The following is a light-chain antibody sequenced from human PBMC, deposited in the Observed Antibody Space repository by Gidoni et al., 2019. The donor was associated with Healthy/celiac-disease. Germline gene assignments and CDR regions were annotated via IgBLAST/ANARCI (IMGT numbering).Light chain of an antibody. J-gene: IGKJ2*01. Sequence: DSQRTQAPSTPSASVGDRVTITCRASQSISSWLAWYQQKPGNDPMLLIYDASSLESGGPSGFIGNGSGTEFTLTISSLQPYDFATYYCHQYNSYSQYTFGQGTKLEIK. V-gene: IGKV1-5*01. CDR1: QSISSW. CDR2: DAS. CDR3: HQYNSYSQYT.